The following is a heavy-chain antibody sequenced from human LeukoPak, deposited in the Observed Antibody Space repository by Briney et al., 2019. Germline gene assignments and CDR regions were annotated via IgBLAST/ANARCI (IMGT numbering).Heavy chain of an antibody. CDR3: ARDRVGYPKYYFDY. V-gene: IGHV3-7*01. J-gene: IGHJ4*02. CDR1: GFTFSSYW. D-gene: IGHD5-12*01. CDR2: IKQDGSEK. Sequence: GGSLRLSCAASGFTFSSYWMSWVRQAPGKGLEWVANIKQDGSEKYYVDSVEGRFTISRDNAKNSLYLQMNSLTDDDTAVYYCARDRVGYPKYYFDYWGQGTLVTVSS.